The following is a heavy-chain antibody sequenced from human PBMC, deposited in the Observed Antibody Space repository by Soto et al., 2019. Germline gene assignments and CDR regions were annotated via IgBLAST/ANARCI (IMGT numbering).Heavy chain of an antibody. CDR1: GFSLTTSGVG. CDR2: IYWDDDK. Sequence: QITLKESGPTVVKPTETLTLTCTFSGFSLTTSGVGVGWVRQSPGKAPEWLALIYWDDDKRYSTSLNSRLTITKDTSKNQVVLTMANVDPADTATYYCAHRVLRTVFGLVTTTAIYFDFWGQGTPVVVSS. CDR3: AHRVLRTVFGLVTTTAIYFDF. V-gene: IGHV2-5*02. D-gene: IGHD3-3*01. J-gene: IGHJ4*02.